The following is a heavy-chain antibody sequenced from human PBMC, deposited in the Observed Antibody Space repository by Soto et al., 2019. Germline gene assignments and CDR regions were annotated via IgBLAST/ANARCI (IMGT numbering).Heavy chain of an antibody. Sequence: PGGSLRLSCAASGFTFRNYAMGWVRQAPGKGLEWVSAISGSGTSASYADSVKGRFIVSRDNSKNTLDLQMNSLRAEDTAVYYCAKCQSIGEDFWCTYVSYYYGMDVWPQGTTVTVSS. D-gene: IGHD3-3*01. J-gene: IGHJ6*02. CDR2: ISGSGTSA. CDR1: GFTFRNYA. V-gene: IGHV3-23*01. CDR3: AKCQSIGEDFWCTYVSYYYGMDV.